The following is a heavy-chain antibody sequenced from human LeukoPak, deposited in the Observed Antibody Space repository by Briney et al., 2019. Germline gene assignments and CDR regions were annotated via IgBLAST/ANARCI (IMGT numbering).Heavy chain of an antibody. J-gene: IGHJ4*02. CDR2: IVVGSGNT. CDR1: GFTFTSSA. Sequence: ASVTVSCKASGFTFTSSAVQWVRQARGQRLEWIGWIVVGSGNTNYAQKFQERVTITRDMSTSTAYMELSSLRSEDTGVYYCAAQGAVAKYYFDYWGQGTLVTVSS. V-gene: IGHV1-58*01. CDR3: AAQGAVAKYYFDY. D-gene: IGHD6-19*01.